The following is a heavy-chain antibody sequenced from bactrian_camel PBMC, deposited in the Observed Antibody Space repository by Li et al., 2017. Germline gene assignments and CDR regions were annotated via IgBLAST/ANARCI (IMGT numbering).Heavy chain of an antibody. CDR2: IDSDLDT. J-gene: IGHJ4*01. D-gene: IGHD2*01. V-gene: IGHV3S53*01. CDR3: AAAPLDRGSGGYCWTALRLRPQNNY. CDR1: EYLGVHHC. Sequence: HVQLVESGGGSVAAGGSLRLSCTVSEYLGVHHCMGWFRQAPGKEREVVALIDSDLDTYYEDSVKGRFTISQDNVNNTVYLEMNSLEPEDTAMYTCAAAPLDRGSGGYCWTALRLRPQNNYWGQGTQVTVS.